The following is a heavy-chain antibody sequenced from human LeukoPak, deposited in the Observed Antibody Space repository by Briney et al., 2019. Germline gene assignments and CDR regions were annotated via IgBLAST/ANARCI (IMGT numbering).Heavy chain of an antibody. Sequence: GGSLRLSCADSGFTFSRYGMHWVRQTPGKGLVWVSCISADGSVTRYADSVKGRFTISRDNTKSTLYLQMHSLRAEDTAVYYCATAGGDGSRMGFDPWGQGTLVTVSS. D-gene: IGHD2-15*01. V-gene: IGHV3-74*01. CDR2: ISADGSVT. CDR1: GFTFSRYG. CDR3: ATAGGDGSRMGFDP. J-gene: IGHJ5*02.